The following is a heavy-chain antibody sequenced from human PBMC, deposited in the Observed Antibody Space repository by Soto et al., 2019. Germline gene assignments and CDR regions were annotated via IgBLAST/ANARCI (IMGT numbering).Heavy chain of an antibody. CDR2: INAGNGNT. Sequence: ASVKVSCKASGYTFTSYAMHWVRQAPGQRLEWMGWINAGNGNTKYSQKLQGRVTITRDTSASTAYMELSSLRSEDTAVYYCARSIVVVTALDYWGQGTLVTVS. D-gene: IGHD2-21*02. CDR3: ARSIVVVTALDY. J-gene: IGHJ4*02. CDR1: GYTFTSYA. V-gene: IGHV1-3*01.